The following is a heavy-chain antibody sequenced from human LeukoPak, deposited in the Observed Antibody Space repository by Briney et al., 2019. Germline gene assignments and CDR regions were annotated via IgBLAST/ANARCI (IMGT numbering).Heavy chain of an antibody. Sequence: GRSLRLSCAASGFTFSSYAMHWVRQAPGKGLEWVAVISYDGSNKYYADSVKGRFTISRDNSKNTLYLQMNSLRAEDTAVYYCAKGRAAHYYFAMDVWGQGTTVTVSS. J-gene: IGHJ6*02. D-gene: IGHD2-15*01. CDR2: ISYDGSNK. CDR1: GFTFSSYA. CDR3: AKGRAAHYYFAMDV. V-gene: IGHV3-30-3*01.